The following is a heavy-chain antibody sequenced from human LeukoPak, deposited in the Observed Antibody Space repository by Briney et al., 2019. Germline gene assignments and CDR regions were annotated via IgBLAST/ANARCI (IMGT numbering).Heavy chain of an antibody. Sequence: ASVKVSRKASGYTLTRYYIHWVGQAPGQGLEWMGWINPNSGGTNYAQKFQGRVTMTRDTSISTAYMELSRLRSDDTAVYYCARGGPPTGTPDNWGQGTLVTVSS. CDR1: GYTLTRYY. CDR2: INPNSGGT. J-gene: IGHJ4*02. D-gene: IGHD1-1*01. V-gene: IGHV1-2*02. CDR3: ARGGPPTGTPDN.